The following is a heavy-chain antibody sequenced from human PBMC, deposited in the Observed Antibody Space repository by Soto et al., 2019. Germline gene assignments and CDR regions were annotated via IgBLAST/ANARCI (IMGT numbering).Heavy chain of an antibody. CDR2: INHSGST. Sequence: SETLSLTCAVYGGSFSGYYWSWIRQPPGKGLEWIGEINHSGSTNYNPSLKSRVTISVDTSKNQFSLKLSSVTAADTAVYYCARGVSMVRGVILHYGMDVWGQGTTVTVSS. J-gene: IGHJ6*02. CDR1: GGSFSGYY. CDR3: ARGVSMVRGVILHYGMDV. D-gene: IGHD3-10*01. V-gene: IGHV4-34*01.